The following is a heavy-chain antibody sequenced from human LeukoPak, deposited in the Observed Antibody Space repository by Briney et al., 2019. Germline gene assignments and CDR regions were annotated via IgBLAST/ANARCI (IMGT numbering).Heavy chain of an antibody. V-gene: IGHV3-23*01. D-gene: IGHD3-3*01. CDR2: ISNSGGST. CDR1: GFTFSSYV. CDR3: ARDHGLRFLEWLNDY. J-gene: IGHJ4*02. Sequence: GGSLRLSCAASGFTFSSYVMSWVRQAPGKGLEWVSSISNSGGSTYYADSVKGRFTISRDNSKNTLYLQMNSLRAEDTAVYYCARDHGLRFLEWLNDYWGQGTLVTVSS.